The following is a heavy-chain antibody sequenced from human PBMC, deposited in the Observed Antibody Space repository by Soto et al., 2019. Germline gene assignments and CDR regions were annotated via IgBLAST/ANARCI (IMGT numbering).Heavy chain of an antibody. CDR2: ISYDGSNK. CDR3: ARDIGYSGYNYSLLRYYYGLDV. V-gene: IGHV3-30-3*01. D-gene: IGHD5-12*01. J-gene: IGHJ6*02. CDR1: GFTFSSYA. Sequence: ESGGGVVQPGRSLRLSCAASGFTFSSYAMHWVRQAPGKGLEWVAFISYDGSNKYYADSVKGRFTISRDNSKNTLYLQMNSLRAEDTAVYYCARDIGYSGYNYSLLRYYYGLDVWGQGTTVTVSS.